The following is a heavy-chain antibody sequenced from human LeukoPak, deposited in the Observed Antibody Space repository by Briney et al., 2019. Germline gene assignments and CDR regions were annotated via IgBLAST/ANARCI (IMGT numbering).Heavy chain of an antibody. CDR1: GGSFSGYY. J-gene: IGHJ4*02. CDR3: ARGRGNQGYSSGWYVYYFDY. Sequence: SETLSLTCAVYGGSFSGYYWSWIRQPPGKGLEWIGEINHSGSTNYNPSLKSRVTISVDTSKNQFSLKLSSVTAADTAAYYCARGRGNQGYSSGWYVYYFDYWGQGTLVTVSS. V-gene: IGHV4-34*01. D-gene: IGHD6-19*01. CDR2: INHSGST.